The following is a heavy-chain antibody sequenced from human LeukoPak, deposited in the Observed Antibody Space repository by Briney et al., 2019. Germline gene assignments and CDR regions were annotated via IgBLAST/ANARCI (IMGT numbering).Heavy chain of an antibody. CDR3: AKGSAGSRYCSSTSCPLGV. J-gene: IGHJ6*04. CDR2: TSGSGGST. V-gene: IGHV3-23*01. Sequence: GGSLRLSCAASGFTFSSYAMSWVRQAPGKGLEWVSATSGSGGSTYYADSVKGRFTISRDNSKNTLYLQMNSLRAEDTAVYYCAKGSAGSRYCSSTSCPLGVWGKGTTVTVSS. D-gene: IGHD2-2*01. CDR1: GFTFSSYA.